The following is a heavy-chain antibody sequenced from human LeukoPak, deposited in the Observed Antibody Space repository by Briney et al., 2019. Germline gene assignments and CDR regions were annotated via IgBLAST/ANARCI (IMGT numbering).Heavy chain of an antibody. J-gene: IGHJ6*04. CDR3: ARMPNYYYGMDV. D-gene: IGHD2-2*01. CDR1: GGSISSYY. V-gene: IGHV4-59*01. CDR2: IYYSGST. Sequence: SETLSLTCTVSGGSISSYYWSRIRQPPGKGLEWIGYIYYSGSTNYNPSLKSRVTISVDTSKNQFSLKLSSVTAADTAVYYCARMPNYYYGMDVWGKGTTVTVSS.